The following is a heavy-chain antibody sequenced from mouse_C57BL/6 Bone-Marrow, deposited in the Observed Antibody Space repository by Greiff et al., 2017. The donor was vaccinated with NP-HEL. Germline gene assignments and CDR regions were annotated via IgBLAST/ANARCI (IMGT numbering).Heavy chain of an antibody. V-gene: IGHV5-4*01. CDR1: GFTFSSYA. Sequence: EVQRVESGGGLVKPGGSLKLSCAASGFTFSSYAMSWVRQTPEKRLEWVATISDGGSYTYYPDNVKGRFTISRDNAKNNLYLQMSHLKSEDTAMYYCAREGGTTYYFDYWGQGTTLTVSS. CDR3: AREGGTTYYFDY. D-gene: IGHD2-13*01. J-gene: IGHJ2*01. CDR2: ISDGGSYT.